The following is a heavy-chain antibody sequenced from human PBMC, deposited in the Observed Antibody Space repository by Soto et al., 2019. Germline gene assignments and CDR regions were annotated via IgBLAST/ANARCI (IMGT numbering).Heavy chain of an antibody. D-gene: IGHD2-21*02. Sequence: QLQLQESGSGLVKPSQTLSLTCTLSGDSITTGGYSWGWIRQPPGKGMEWIGFIYHSGSTYYNPSLRSRVTVSADRSKNQFSLRLTSVTAADTAMYYCARVFSNCLKYFDSWGQGILVTVSS. J-gene: IGHJ4*02. V-gene: IGHV4-30-2*01. CDR1: GDSITTGGYS. CDR3: ARVFSNCLKYFDS. CDR2: IYHSGST.